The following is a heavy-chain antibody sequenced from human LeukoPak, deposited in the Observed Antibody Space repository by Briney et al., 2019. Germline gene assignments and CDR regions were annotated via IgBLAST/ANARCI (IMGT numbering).Heavy chain of an antibody. CDR2: AYYMSKWFN. CDR1: GDTVSSNSAA. D-gene: IGHD6-25*01. J-gene: IGHJ4*02. CDR3: AREVHSGYYFDY. V-gene: IGHV6-1*01. Sequence: SQTLSLTCAISGDTVSSNSAAWSWIRQSPSRGLEWLGGAYYMSKWFNNYAVSMKSRMTINPDTSNNQFSLHLNSVTPEDTAVYYCAREVHSGYYFDYWGQGTLVTVSS.